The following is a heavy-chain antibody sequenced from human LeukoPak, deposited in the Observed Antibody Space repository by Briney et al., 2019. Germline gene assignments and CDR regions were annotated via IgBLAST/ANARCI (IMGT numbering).Heavy chain of an antibody. J-gene: IGHJ4*02. CDR3: ARGSDSSGYYKY. V-gene: IGHV3-21*04. Sequence: GGSLRLSCAASGFTFSSYSMNWVRQAPGKGLEWVSSISSSSSYIYYADSVKGRFTISRDNAKNSLYLQMNSLRAEDTALYYCARGSDSSGYYKYWGQGTLVTVSS. CDR1: GFTFSSYS. D-gene: IGHD3-22*01. CDR2: ISSSSSYI.